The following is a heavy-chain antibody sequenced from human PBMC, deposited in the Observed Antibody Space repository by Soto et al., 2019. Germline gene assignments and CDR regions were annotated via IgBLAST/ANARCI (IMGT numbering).Heavy chain of an antibody. V-gene: IGHV5-10-1*01. CDR1: VYSFTSYW. D-gene: IGHD3-10*01. CDR3: ARTYYSGSGSYYIFDY. J-gene: IGHJ4*02. Sequence: LGESLKISCKGSVYSFTSYWITWVRQMPGKGLEWMGRIDPRDSYSSYSPSFQGHVTMSADKSISTAYLQWSSLMASDTAMYYCARTYYSGSGSYYIFDYWGRGTLVTVSS. CDR2: IDPRDSYS.